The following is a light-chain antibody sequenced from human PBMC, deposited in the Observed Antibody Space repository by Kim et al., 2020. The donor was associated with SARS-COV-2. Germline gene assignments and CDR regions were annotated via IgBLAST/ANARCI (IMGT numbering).Light chain of an antibody. V-gene: IGLV2-14*03. CDR1: SGDVGAYDY. CDR3: SSYTTTVTLV. Sequence: GQSITISCTGTSGDVGAYDYVSWYQKHPGKAPKLIIYDVNNRPSGVSDRFSGSKSGNTASLTISGLQADDEADYFCSSYTTTVTLVFGTGTKVTVL. CDR2: DVN. J-gene: IGLJ1*01.